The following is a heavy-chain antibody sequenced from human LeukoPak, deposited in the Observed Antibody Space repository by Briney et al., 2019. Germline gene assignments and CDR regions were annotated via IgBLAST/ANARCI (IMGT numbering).Heavy chain of an antibody. Sequence: PSETLSLTCTVSGGSISSSSYYWGWIRQPPGKGLEWIGSIYYSGSTYYNPSLKSRVTISVDTSKNQFSLKLSSVTAADTAVYYCARPLSGGVGATSGAFDIWGQGTMVTVSS. V-gene: IGHV4-39*01. D-gene: IGHD1-26*01. CDR3: ARPLSGGVGATSGAFDI. CDR2: IYYSGST. CDR1: GGSISSSSYY. J-gene: IGHJ3*02.